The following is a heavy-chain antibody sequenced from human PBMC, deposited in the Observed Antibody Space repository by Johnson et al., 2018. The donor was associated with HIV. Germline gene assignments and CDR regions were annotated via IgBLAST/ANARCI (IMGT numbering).Heavy chain of an antibody. CDR2: ISSSGSTI. J-gene: IGHJ3*02. Sequence: QMLLVESGGGLVKPGGSLRLSCAASGFTFSDYYMSWIRQAPGKGLEWVSYISSSGSTIYYADSVKGRFTISRDNSKNTLYLQMNSLRAEDTAVYYCARSYSTSWNASDIWGQGTMVTVSS. V-gene: IGHV3-11*04. CDR3: ARSYSTSWNASDI. CDR1: GFTFSDYY. D-gene: IGHD4-11*01.